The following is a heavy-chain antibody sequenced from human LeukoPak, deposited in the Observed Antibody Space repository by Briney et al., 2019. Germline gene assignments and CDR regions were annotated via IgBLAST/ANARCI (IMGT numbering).Heavy chain of an antibody. CDR2: ISWNSGSI. Sequence: GGSLRLSCAASGFTFDDYAMHWVRQAPGKGLEWVSGISWNSGSIGYADSVKGRFTISRDDSKNTVYLQVNSLKTEDTAMYYCTTDGGIGPRPIFDYWGQGSLVTVSS. CDR1: GFTFDDYA. CDR3: TTDGGIGPRPIFDY. D-gene: IGHD6-6*01. J-gene: IGHJ4*02. V-gene: IGHV3-9*01.